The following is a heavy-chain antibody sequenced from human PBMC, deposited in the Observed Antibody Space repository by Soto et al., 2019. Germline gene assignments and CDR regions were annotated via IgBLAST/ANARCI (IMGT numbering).Heavy chain of an antibody. CDR3: ARGHRRIAAGLLDY. CDR1: GFTVSSNY. J-gene: IGHJ4*02. CDR2: IYSGGST. Sequence: GALRLSCAASGFTVSSNYMSWVRQAPGKGLEWVSVIYSGGSTYYADSVKGRFTISRDNSKNTLYLQMNSLRAEDTAVYYCARGHRRIAAGLLDYWGQGTLVTVSS. V-gene: IGHV3-53*01. D-gene: IGHD6-13*01.